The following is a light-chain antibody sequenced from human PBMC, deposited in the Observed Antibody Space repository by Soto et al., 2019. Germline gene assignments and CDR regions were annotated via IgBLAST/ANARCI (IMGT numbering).Light chain of an antibody. J-gene: IGKJ2*01. CDR3: QQYGSSLYT. V-gene: IGKV3-20*01. Sequence: EIVLTQSPGTLSLSPGDRATLSCRASQRVSSNYLAWYQQRPGQAPRLLIYGASSRATGIPDRFSGSGSGTDFTLTSNRLEPEDFAVYYCQQYGSSLYTFGQGTKVEIK. CDR1: QRVSSNY. CDR2: GAS.